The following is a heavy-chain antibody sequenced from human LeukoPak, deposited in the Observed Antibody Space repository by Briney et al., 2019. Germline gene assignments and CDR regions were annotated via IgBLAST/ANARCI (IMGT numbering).Heavy chain of an antibody. J-gene: IGHJ6*03. Sequence: PGTSLRLSCAASGFTFSSYAMHWVRQAPGKGLEYVSAISSNGGSTYYANSVKGRFTISRDNSKNTLYLQMGSLRAEDMAVYYCAGGLYDYVWGSYRFGPMDVWGKGTTVTISS. V-gene: IGHV3-64*01. CDR3: AGGLYDYVWGSYRFGPMDV. CDR1: GFTFSSYA. D-gene: IGHD3-16*02. CDR2: ISSNGGST.